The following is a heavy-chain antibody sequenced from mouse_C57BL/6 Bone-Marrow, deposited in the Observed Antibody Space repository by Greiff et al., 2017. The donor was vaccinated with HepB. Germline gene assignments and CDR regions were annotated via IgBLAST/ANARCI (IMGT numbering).Heavy chain of an antibody. Sequence: ESGPDLVKPSQSLSLTCSVTGYSITSGYYWNWIRQFPGNKLEWMGYISYDGSNNYNPSLKNRISITRDTSKNQFFLKLNSVTTEDTATYYCASTDWFAYWGQGTLVTVSA. D-gene: IGHD1-1*01. V-gene: IGHV3-6*01. J-gene: IGHJ3*01. CDR2: ISYDGSN. CDR1: GYSITSGYY. CDR3: ASTDWFAY.